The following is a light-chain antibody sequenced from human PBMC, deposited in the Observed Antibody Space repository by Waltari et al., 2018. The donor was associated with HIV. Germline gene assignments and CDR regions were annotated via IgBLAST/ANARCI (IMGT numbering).Light chain of an antibody. CDR3: AAWDDSLL. CDR1: SSNIGSNY. J-gene: IGLJ2*01. Sequence: QSVLTQPPSASGTPGQRVTLSCSGSSSNIGSNYVYWYQQLPGPAPKILIYRNNQRPLGVPDRFSGSKSVTSASLAISGLRSEDEADYYCAAWDDSLLFGGGTKLTVL. CDR2: RNN. V-gene: IGLV1-47*01.